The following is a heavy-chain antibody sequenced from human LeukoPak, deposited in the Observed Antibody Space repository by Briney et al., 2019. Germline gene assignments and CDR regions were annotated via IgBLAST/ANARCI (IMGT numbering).Heavy chain of an antibody. CDR3: ARGACGGSCPSNYYYYYGMDV. CDR2: ISSTSNYI. CDR1: GFTFSSYS. D-gene: IGHD2-15*01. V-gene: IGHV3-21*01. Sequence: GGSLRLSCAASGFTFSSYSMDWVRQAPGKGLEWVSSISSTSNYIYYADSVKGRFTISRDNSKNTLYLQMNSLRAEDTAVYYCARGACGGSCPSNYYYYYGMDVWGQGTTVTVSS. J-gene: IGHJ6*02.